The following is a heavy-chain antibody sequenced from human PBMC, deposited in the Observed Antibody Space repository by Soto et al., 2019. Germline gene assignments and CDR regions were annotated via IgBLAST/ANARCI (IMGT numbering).Heavy chain of an antibody. CDR3: ARDGGSGTAVAGIQYSGMDV. Sequence: EVQLVDSGGDLIQPGGSLRLSCGASGFTVSGNSLSWVRQAPGKGLEWDSYIYIDGSTYYADSVRGRFTLTRDNSKNTLYLQMNNLRGEDPAVYYCARDGGSGTAVAGIQYSGMDVWGQGTTVTVSS. CDR1: GFTVSGNS. CDR2: IYIDGST. D-gene: IGHD6-19*01. J-gene: IGHJ6*02. V-gene: IGHV3-53*01.